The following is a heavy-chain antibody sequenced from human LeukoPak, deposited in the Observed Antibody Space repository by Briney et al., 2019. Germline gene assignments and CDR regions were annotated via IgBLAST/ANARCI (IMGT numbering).Heavy chain of an antibody. CDR1: GYTFTSYG. V-gene: IGHV1-18*01. J-gene: IGHJ5*02. D-gene: IGHD5-12*01. CDR3: ARDRDYFGKNWFDP. CDR2: ISAYNGNT. Sequence: GASVKVSCKASGYTFTSYGISWVRQAPGQGLEWMGWISAYNGNTNYAQKLQGRVTMTTDTSTSTAYMELRSLRSDDTAVYYCARDRDYFGKNWFDPWGQGTLVTDSS.